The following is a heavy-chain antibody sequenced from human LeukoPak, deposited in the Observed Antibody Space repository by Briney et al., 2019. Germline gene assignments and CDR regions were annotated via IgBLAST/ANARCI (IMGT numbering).Heavy chain of an antibody. Sequence: ASVRVSCKASGYTFTDFYMHWVRQAPGQGLEWMGRIIPIFGTANYAQKFQGRVTITTDESTSTAYMELSSLRSEDTAVYYCARELVGATRYFDYWGQGTLVTVSS. V-gene: IGHV1-69*05. CDR3: ARELVGATRYFDY. D-gene: IGHD1-26*01. J-gene: IGHJ4*02. CDR2: IIPIFGTA. CDR1: GYTFTDFY.